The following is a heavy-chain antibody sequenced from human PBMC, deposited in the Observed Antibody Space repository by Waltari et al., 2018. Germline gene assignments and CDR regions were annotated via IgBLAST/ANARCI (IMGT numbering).Heavy chain of an antibody. CDR2: IHAGDSVS. CDR1: GYTFATYS. J-gene: IGHJ4*02. CDR3: ARGGPLTSVEEFDF. D-gene: IGHD2-15*01. V-gene: IGHV1-3*01. Sequence: QVQLVQSGAELKKPGTSVNVSCRPSGYTFATYSIHWVRQAPGQGLQWMGWIHAGDSVSKYSQKFQGRLTITRDTSAGTAYMTLNSLTSEDTAIYYCARGGPLTSVEEFDFWGQGTLVTVSS.